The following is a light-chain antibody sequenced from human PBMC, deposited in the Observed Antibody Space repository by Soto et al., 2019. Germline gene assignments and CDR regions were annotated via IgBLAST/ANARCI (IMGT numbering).Light chain of an antibody. CDR1: QNINWY. Sequence: DIQMNQSPPSLSASVGDKVTITCRASQNINWYLSWYQQGPGKAPKLLIYAAFKLQSGVPSRFSVSGPGTDFNFTIAALQPEDFATFYCRQSYSAPLTFGGGTKVAIK. CDR2: AAF. CDR3: RQSYSAPLT. V-gene: IGKV1-39*01. J-gene: IGKJ4*01.